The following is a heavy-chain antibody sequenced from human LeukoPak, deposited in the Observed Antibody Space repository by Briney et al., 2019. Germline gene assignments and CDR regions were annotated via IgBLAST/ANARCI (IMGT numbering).Heavy chain of an antibody. CDR3: ARNKPYYYDSSGYYYYDY. J-gene: IGHJ4*02. V-gene: IGHV2-70*11. CDR1: GFSLSTGGMC. CDR2: IAWDDDK. Sequence: ASGPTLLQPTQTLTLTCTFSGFSLSTGGMCVSWIRQPPGKALEWLPRIAWDDDKYYSTSLKTRLTISKDTSKNQVVLTMTNMDPVDTATYYCARNKPYYYDSSGYYYYDYWGQGTLVTVSS. D-gene: IGHD3-22*01.